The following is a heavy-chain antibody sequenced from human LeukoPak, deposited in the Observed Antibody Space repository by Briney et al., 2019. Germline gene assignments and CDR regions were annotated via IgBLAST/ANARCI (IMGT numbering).Heavy chain of an antibody. Sequence: SETLSLTCTVSGGSISSSYYYWGWIRQSPGKGLEWIGYSYYSGSIYYNPSLKSRVTISVDTSKNQFSLKLSSVTAADTAVYYCARGRWPPLPTYWGQGTLVTVSS. CDR3: ARGRWPPLPTY. CDR2: SYYSGSI. V-gene: IGHV4-30-4*08. J-gene: IGHJ4*02. D-gene: IGHD5-24*01. CDR1: GGSISSSYYY.